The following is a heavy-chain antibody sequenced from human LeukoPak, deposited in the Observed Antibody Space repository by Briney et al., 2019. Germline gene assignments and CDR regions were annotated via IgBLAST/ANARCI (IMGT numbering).Heavy chain of an antibody. J-gene: IGHJ5*02. CDR3: ARGQFDYVSGRGLWLDP. CDR1: GGSFSGYY. Sequence: SETLSLTCAVYGGSFSGYYWSRIRQPPGSGLEWIGEITQSGGTNYNPSLKSRVTISVDTSKIQFSLKLSSVTAADTAVYYCARGQFDYVSGRGLWLDPWGQGTLVTVSS. D-gene: IGHD3-10*01. CDR2: ITQSGGT. V-gene: IGHV4-34*01.